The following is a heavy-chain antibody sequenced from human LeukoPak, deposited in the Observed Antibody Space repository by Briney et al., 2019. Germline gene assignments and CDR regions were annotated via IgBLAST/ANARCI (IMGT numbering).Heavy chain of an antibody. D-gene: IGHD6-19*01. CDR2: ISSSSSYI. J-gene: IGHJ6*02. Sequence: KPGGSLRLSCAASGFTFSSYSMNWVRQAPGKGLEWVSSISSSSSYIYYADSVKGRFTISRDNAKDSLYLQMNSLRAEDTAVYYCARECGMAGQPWYYGMDVWGQGTTVTVSS. CDR3: ARECGMAGQPWYYGMDV. V-gene: IGHV3-21*01. CDR1: GFTFSSYS.